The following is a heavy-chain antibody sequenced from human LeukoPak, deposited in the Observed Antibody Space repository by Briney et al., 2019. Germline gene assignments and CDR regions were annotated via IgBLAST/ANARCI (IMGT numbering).Heavy chain of an antibody. J-gene: IGHJ4*02. Sequence: SETLSLTCTVSGGSISSSSYYWGWIRQPPGKGLEWIGSIYYSGSTYYNPSLKSRVTISVDTSKNQFSLKLSSVTAADTAVYYCARQPPFVLRYFDWLPFEDYWRQGTLVTVSS. V-gene: IGHV4-39*01. D-gene: IGHD3-9*01. CDR1: GGSISSSSYY. CDR2: IYYSGST. CDR3: ARQPPFVLRYFDWLPFEDY.